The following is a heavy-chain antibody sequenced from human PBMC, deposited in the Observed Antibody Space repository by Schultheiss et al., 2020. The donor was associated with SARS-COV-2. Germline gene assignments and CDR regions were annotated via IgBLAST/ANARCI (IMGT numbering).Heavy chain of an antibody. CDR1: GFTFSDHY. D-gene: IGHD4/OR15-4a*01. V-gene: IGHV3-72*01. CDR2: IRNKANSYTT. Sequence: GGSLRLSCAASGFTFSDHYMDWVRQAPGKGLEWVARIRNKANSYTTEYAASVKGRFTISRDDLKNSLYLQMNSLKSEDTAVYHCVRIGVQTTPYYFDFCGQGTLVTVSS. J-gene: IGHJ4*02. CDR3: VRIGVQTTPYYFDF.